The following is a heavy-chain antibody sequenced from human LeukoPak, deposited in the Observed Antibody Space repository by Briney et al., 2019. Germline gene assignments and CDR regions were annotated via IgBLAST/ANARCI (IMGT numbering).Heavy chain of an antibody. D-gene: IGHD1-26*01. V-gene: IGHV3-23*01. CDR2: ISTSGGT. CDR1: GFTFSSYA. CDR3: AKKVGGIYAFDI. J-gene: IGHJ3*02. Sequence: PGGSLRLSCAASGFTFSSYAMNWVRQAPRAGLEWVSGISTSGGTHYADSVKGRFTISRDNSKNTLYLQMNSLRAEDTAVYYCAKKVGGIYAFDIWGQGTMVTVSS.